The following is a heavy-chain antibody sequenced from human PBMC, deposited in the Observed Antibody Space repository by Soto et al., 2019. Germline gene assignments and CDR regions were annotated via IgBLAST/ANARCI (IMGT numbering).Heavy chain of an antibody. J-gene: IGHJ4*02. Sequence: EVQLVESGGGLVQPGGSLRLSCAASGFTFSSYWMHWVRQAPGKGLVWVSRINSDGSSTSSADSVKGRFTISRDNAKNTLYLQMKSLSAEDTAVYYCVRTSLVVAAATPEDYWGQGTLVTVSS. CDR2: INSDGSST. CDR3: VRTSLVVAAATPEDY. D-gene: IGHD2-15*01. CDR1: GFTFSSYW. V-gene: IGHV3-74*01.